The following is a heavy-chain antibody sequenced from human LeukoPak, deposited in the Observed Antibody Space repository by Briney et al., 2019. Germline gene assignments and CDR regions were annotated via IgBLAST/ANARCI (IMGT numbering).Heavy chain of an antibody. Sequence: GGSLRLSCAASGFIVSSNYMSWVRQAPGKGLEWVSVIYGGNTYYADSVKGRFTISRDNSKNTLFLQTNSLRAEDTALYFCARGHDERPIRLEVAHYWGQGTLVTVSS. J-gene: IGHJ4*02. D-gene: IGHD5-24*01. V-gene: IGHV3-66*01. CDR2: IYGGNT. CDR1: GFIVSSNY. CDR3: ARGHDERPIRLEVAHY.